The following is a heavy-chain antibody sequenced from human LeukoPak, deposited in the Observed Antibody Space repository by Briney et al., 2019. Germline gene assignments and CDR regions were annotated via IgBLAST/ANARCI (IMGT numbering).Heavy chain of an antibody. D-gene: IGHD3-3*01. CDR1: GFAFSSYS. J-gene: IGHJ4*02. CDR2: IASNSEYK. CDR3: ARSITTFGRIIDRFDY. Sequence: GGSLRLSCAASGFAFSSYSLNWVRQVPGKGLEWVSCIASNSEYKYYADSVKDRFTISRDSAKNSVYLQMNSLRTDDTAVYYCARSITTFGRIIDRFDYWGQGILVTVSS. V-gene: IGHV3-21*06.